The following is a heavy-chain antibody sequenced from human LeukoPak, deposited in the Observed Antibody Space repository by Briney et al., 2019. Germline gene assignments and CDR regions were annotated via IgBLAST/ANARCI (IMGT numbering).Heavy chain of an antibody. CDR1: GLTFWNSA. CDR3: ATVGHYGPGSSRLTWFES. Sequence: GGSLRLSCAASGLTFWNSATTWVRQAPGKGLEWVSGVSGNGYSTYYADSVRGRFTVSRDNSKNTLSLRMNSLRADDTAVYYCATVGHYGPGSSRLTWFESWGQGTLVMVSS. J-gene: IGHJ5*01. V-gene: IGHV3-23*01. CDR2: VSGNGYST. D-gene: IGHD3-10*01.